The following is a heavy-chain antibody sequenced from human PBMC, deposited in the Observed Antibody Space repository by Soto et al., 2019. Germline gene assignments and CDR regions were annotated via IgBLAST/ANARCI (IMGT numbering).Heavy chain of an antibody. D-gene: IGHD6-13*01. V-gene: IGHV1-18*01. CDR2: ISAYNGNT. Sequence: QVQLVQSGAEVKKPGASVKVSCKASGYTFTSYGISWVRQSPGQGLEWMGWISAYNGNTNYAQKLQGRVTMTTDTSTSTVYIELRSLRSDDTAVYYCARDPSIAADGFDYWGQGTLVTVSS. J-gene: IGHJ4*02. CDR3: ARDPSIAADGFDY. CDR1: GYTFTSYG.